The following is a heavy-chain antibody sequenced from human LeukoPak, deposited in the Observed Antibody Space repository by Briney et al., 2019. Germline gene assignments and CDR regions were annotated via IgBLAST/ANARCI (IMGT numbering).Heavy chain of an antibody. CDR2: IDREDGQT. CDR3: ATVGYSYGAFDY. CDR1: VYTLSEIS. V-gene: IGHV1-24*01. D-gene: IGHD5-18*01. J-gene: IGHJ4*02. Sequence: GASVTVSCKVSVYTLSEISMYWVRQAPGKGLEWMGGIDREDGQTIYAQKFQGRVTMTEDTSTDTAYMEVSRLTSEDTAFYYCATVGYSYGAFDYWGQGTLVTVSS.